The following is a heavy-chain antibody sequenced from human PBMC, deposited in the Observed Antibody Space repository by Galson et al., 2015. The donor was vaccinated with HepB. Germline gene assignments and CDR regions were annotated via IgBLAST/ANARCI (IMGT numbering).Heavy chain of an antibody. CDR3: AKAPYYYETSGYYSGFHY. CDR1: GFTFDDYA. D-gene: IGHD3-22*01. CDR2: ISWNSGSI. V-gene: IGHV3-9*01. Sequence: SLRLSCAASGFTFDDYAMHWVRQAPGKGLEWVSGISWNSGSIGYANSVKGRFTISRDNAKNSLYLQMNSLRAEDTAFYYCAKAPYYYETSGYYSGFHYWGQGTLVTVSS. J-gene: IGHJ4*02.